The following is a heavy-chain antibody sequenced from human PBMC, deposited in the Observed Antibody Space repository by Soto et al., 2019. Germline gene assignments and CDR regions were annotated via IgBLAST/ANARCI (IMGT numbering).Heavy chain of an antibody. Sequence: GSLRLSCAASEFTFSSYAMSWVRQAPGKGLEWVSAISGSGGSTYYADSVKGRFTISRDNSKNTLYLQMNSLRAEDTAVYYCATAAARIAARPDWGQGTLVTVSS. CDR2: ISGSGGST. D-gene: IGHD6-6*01. CDR3: ATAAARIAARPD. J-gene: IGHJ4*02. CDR1: EFTFSSYA. V-gene: IGHV3-23*01.